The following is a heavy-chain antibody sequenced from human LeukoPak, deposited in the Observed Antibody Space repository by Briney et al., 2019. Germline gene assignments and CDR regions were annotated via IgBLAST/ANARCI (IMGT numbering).Heavy chain of an antibody. CDR3: ARAVVVPAAIVWYFDL. D-gene: IGHD2-2*01. J-gene: IGHJ2*01. V-gene: IGHV4-4*02. CDR1: GGSISSSSW. CDR2: VFHDGSP. Sequence: SETLSLTCAVSGGSISSSSWWSWVRQPPGKGLEWIGEVFHDGSPNYNPSFRGRVTILVDKSKNQFSLNLGSLTAADTAMYYCARAVVVPAAIVWYFDLWGRGTLVTVSS.